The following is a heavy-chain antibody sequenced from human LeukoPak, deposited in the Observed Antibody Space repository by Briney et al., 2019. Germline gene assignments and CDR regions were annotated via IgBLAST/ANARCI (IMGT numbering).Heavy chain of an antibody. V-gene: IGHV4-59*01. CDR1: DDSISDYY. CDR2: FHNGGTS. CDR3: TRGAGWLIDY. Sequence: SETLSLTCTVSDDSISDYYRGWIWQPPGKGLEWIGYFHNGGTSTYNPSLKSRVTISADTSKNQFSLKLNSLTTADTAVYYCTRGAGWLIDYWGQGILVTVSS. J-gene: IGHJ4*02. D-gene: IGHD3-16*01.